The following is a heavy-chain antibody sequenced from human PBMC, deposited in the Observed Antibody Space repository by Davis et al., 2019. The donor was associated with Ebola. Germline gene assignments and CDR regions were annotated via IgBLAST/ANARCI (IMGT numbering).Heavy chain of an antibody. D-gene: IGHD3-22*01. CDR3: AKDRYYDNSPLYFESEC. V-gene: IGHV1-69*13. CDR2: IIPVFGIP. CDR1: GGTFSSYG. J-gene: IGHJ4*02. Sequence: SVKVSCKASGGTFSSYGISWVRQAPGQGLDWMGGIIPVFGIPKYAQKFQGRVTITADESTSTAYMELSSLRSEDTAVYYCAKDRYYDNSPLYFESECWGQGTLVTVSS.